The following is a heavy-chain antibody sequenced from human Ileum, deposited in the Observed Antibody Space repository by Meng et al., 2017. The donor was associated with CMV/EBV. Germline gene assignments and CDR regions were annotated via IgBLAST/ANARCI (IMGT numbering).Heavy chain of an antibody. CDR3: ARERVGALGKRAFDL. V-gene: IGHV3-21*06. J-gene: IGHJ3*01. Sequence: GGSLRLSCAASGFVFSGYGIHWVRQAPGKGLEWVSSISTSGSYIYYAESQKGRFTISRDNAKSSLFLQMNSLRAADTAVYYCARERVGALGKRAFDLWGQGTMVTVSS. D-gene: IGHD1-26*01. CDR2: ISTSGSYI. CDR1: GFVFSGYG.